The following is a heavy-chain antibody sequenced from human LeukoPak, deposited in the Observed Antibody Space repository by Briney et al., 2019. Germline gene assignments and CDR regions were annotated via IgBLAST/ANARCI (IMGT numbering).Heavy chain of an antibody. J-gene: IGHJ4*02. Sequence: ASVKVSFTASGYTFTIYHLHWVRQAPGQGLEWMGIINPSGGSPNYAQKFQGRVTMTRDMSKSKVYMELSSLRSEDTAVYYCARDYYYDSSGYYFDYWGQGTLVTVSS. CDR1: GYTFTIYH. D-gene: IGHD3-22*01. CDR3: ARDYYYDSSGYYFDY. CDR2: INPSGGSP. V-gene: IGHV1-46*01.